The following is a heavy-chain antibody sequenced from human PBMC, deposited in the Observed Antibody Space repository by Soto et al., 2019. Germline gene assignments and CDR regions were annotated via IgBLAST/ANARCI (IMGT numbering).Heavy chain of an antibody. Sequence: GGSLRLSCLASGVSFNSFNMNWIRRAPGRGLEWVASISVSGDNIYYGDSVQGRFTISRDNSKRSVLLDLSSLRVEDTAVYYYARGLGHHKNVFDYWGQGTLVTVSS. V-gene: IGHV3-21*01. CDR3: ARGLGHHKNVFDY. D-gene: IGHD3-16*01. J-gene: IGHJ4*02. CDR2: ISVSGDNI. CDR1: GVSFNSFN.